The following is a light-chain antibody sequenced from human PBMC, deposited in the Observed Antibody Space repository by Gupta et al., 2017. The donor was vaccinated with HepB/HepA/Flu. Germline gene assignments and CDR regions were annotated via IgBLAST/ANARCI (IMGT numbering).Light chain of an antibody. CDR1: SSNIGNNY. CDR3: GTWDSSLSAVV. V-gene: IGLV1-51*01. CDR2: DNN. Sequence: QSVLTQPPSGSAAPGPKVTTSCSGSSSNIGNNYVSWYQQLPGTAPKLLIYDNNKRPSGIPDRFSGSRSGTSATLDITGLQTGDEADYYCGTWDSSLSAVVFGGGTKLSVL. J-gene: IGLJ2*01.